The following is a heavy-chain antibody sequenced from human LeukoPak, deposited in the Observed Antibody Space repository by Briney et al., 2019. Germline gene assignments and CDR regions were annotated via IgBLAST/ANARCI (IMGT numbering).Heavy chain of an antibody. D-gene: IGHD5-12*01. CDR1: GGSISSYY. V-gene: IGHV4-4*07. CDR3: ARSHSGYDFS. J-gene: IGHJ4*02. Sequence: SETLSLTCTVSGGSISSYYWSWIRQPAGKGLGWIGRIYTSGSTNYNPSLKSRVTMSVDTSKNQFSLKLSSVTAADTAVYYCARSHSGYDFSWGQGTLVTVSS. CDR2: IYTSGST.